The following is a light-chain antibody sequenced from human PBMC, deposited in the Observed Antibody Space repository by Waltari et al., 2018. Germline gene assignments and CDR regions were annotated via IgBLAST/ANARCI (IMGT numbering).Light chain of an antibody. J-gene: IGKJ2*01. CDR1: QSVLSPPNNKNY. Sequence: DIVMTQSPDSLAVSLGERATINCRSGQSVLSPPNNKNYLAWYQQKLGQPPKLLIYWASTRESGVPDRFNGSGSGTDFTLTISSLQAEDVAVYYCQQYYSTPYTFGQGTKLEIK. V-gene: IGKV4-1*01. CDR2: WAS. CDR3: QQYYSTPYT.